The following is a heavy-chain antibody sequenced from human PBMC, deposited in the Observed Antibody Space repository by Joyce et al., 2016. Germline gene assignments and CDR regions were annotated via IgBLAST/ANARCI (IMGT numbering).Heavy chain of an antibody. CDR3: ASQYQHRYYYYGMDV. J-gene: IGHJ6*02. CDR1: GFTVSGNY. Sequence: EVQLVESGGGLIQPGGSLRLSCAASGFTVSGNYMSWVRQAPGKGLECVSVIYSGGSTYYANSVKGRFTISRDNSKNTLDLQMNSLRAEDTAVYYCASQYQHRYYYYGMDVWGQGTTVTVSS. CDR2: IYSGGST. D-gene: IGHD3-3*02. V-gene: IGHV3-53*01.